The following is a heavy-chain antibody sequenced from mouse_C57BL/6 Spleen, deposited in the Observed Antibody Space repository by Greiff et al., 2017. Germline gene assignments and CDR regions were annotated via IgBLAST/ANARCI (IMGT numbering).Heavy chain of an antibody. CDR3: VRRGFAY. V-gene: IGHV10-1*01. CDR2: IRSKSNNYAT. CDR1: GFSFNTYA. Sequence: EVKLVESGGGLVQPKGSLKLSCAASGFSFNTYAMTWVRQAPGKGLEWVARIRSKSNNYATYYADSVKDRFTISRDDSESMLYLQMNNLKTEDTAMYYCVRRGFAYWGQGTLVTVSA. J-gene: IGHJ3*01.